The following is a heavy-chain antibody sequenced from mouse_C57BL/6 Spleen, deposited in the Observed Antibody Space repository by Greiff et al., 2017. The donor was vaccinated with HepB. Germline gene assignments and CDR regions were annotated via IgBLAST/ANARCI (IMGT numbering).Heavy chain of an antibody. D-gene: IGHD3-1*01. Sequence: EVKLVESGGGLVKPGGSLKLSCAASGFTFSSYAMSWVRQTPEKRLEWVATISDGGSYTYYPDNVKGRFTISRDNAKNNLYLQMSHLKSEDTAMYYCARDRGGRGYAMDCWGQGTSVTVSS. CDR1: GFTFSSYA. CDR3: ARDRGGRGYAMDC. V-gene: IGHV5-4*01. CDR2: ISDGGSYT. J-gene: IGHJ4*01.